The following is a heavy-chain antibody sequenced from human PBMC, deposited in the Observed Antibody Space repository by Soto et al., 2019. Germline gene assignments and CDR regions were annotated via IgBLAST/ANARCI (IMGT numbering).Heavy chain of an antibody. CDR1: GGTVISVGYY. V-gene: IGHV4-61*08. D-gene: IGHD3-22*01. CDR2: IHESGST. J-gene: IGHJ4*02. Sequence: SLPPALTCTVVGGTVISVGYYRSLIRQPPGKGLEWIGYIHESGSTHYNPSLKSRVTISVDPSKNQFSLNLNSVIAADTAVYYCARDRGHHDSPGYYQAPLDYRGLGTLVTESS. CDR3: ARDRGHHDSPGYYQAPLDY.